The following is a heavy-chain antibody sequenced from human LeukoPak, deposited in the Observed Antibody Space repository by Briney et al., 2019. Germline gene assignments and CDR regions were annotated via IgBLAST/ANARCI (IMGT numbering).Heavy chain of an antibody. CDR1: VHFMHIYY. Sequence: SDTLSLICSVSVHFMHIYYWSWIRQPAGMGLEWIGRIYSSGSTNRNPALKSRVPMSVDTSKNQFSLKLSSVTAADTAVYQCARLPYVVGPTRTQHRWLDLGGRGTLVTVSS. D-gene: IGHD2-15*01. V-gene: IGHV4-4*07. J-gene: IGHJ5*02. CDR2: IYSSGST. CDR3: ARLPYVVGPTRTQHRWLDL.